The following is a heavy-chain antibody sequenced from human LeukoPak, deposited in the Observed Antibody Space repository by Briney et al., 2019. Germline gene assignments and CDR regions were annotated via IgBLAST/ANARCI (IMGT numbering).Heavy chain of an antibody. CDR3: ARSNYDFRSAPDY. CDR2: ISYDGSNK. CDR1: GFTFSSYA. V-gene: IGHV3-30-3*01. J-gene: IGHJ4*02. Sequence: PGGALTLSCAASGFTFSSYAMRWLGQPPGKGLAGVAVISYDGSNKYYADSVKGRFTISRDNSKNTLYLQMNSLRAEDTAVYYCARSNYDFRSAPDYWGQGTLVTVSS. D-gene: IGHD3-3*01.